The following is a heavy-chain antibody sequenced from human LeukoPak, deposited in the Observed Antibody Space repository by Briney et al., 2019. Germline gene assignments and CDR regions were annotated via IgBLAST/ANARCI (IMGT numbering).Heavy chain of an antibody. V-gene: IGHV4-39*01. CDR1: GGSISSSSYY. CDR2: IYYSGST. J-gene: IGHJ4*02. D-gene: IGHD3-16*01. Sequence: SETLSLTCTVSGGSISSSSYYWGWIRQPPGKGLEWIGSIYYSGSTYYNPSLKSRVTISVDTSKNQFSLKPSSVTAADTAVYYCARRKGLIHFDYWGQGTLVTVSS. CDR3: ARRKGLIHFDY.